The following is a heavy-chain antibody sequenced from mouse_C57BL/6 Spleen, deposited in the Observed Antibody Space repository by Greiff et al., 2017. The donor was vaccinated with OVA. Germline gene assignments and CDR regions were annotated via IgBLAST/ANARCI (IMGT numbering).Heavy chain of an antibody. CDR1: GYTFTNYW. D-gene: IGHD3-1*01. J-gene: IGHJ4*01. V-gene: IGHV1-63*01. Sequence: VKLVESGAELVRPGTSVKMSCKASGYTFTNYWIGWAKQRPGHGLEWIGDIYPGGGYTNYNEKFKGKATLTADKSSSTAYMQFSSLTSEDSAIYYCARSGSYAMDYWGQGTSVTVSS. CDR2: IYPGGGYT. CDR3: ARSGSYAMDY.